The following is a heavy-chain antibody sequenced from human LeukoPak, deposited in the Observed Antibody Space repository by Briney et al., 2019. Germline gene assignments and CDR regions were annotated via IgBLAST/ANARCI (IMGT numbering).Heavy chain of an antibody. Sequence: GGSLRLSCAASGFTFSSYGMHWVRQAPGKGLEWVAVISYDGSNKYYADSVKGRFTISRDNSKNTLYLQMNSLRAEDTAVYYCAKDPREEGYFDWLDYYYGMDVWGQGTTVTVSS. D-gene: IGHD3-9*01. J-gene: IGHJ6*02. V-gene: IGHV3-30*18. CDR3: AKDPREEGYFDWLDYYYGMDV. CDR2: ISYDGSNK. CDR1: GFTFSSYG.